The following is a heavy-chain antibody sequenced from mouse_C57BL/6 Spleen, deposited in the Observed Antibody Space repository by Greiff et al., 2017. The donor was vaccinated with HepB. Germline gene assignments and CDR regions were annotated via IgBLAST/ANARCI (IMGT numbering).Heavy chain of an antibody. CDR1: GYTFTSYW. CDR2: IDPNSGGT. D-gene: IGHD1-1*01. Sequence: QVQLQQPGAELVKPGASVKLSCKASGYTFTSYWMHWVKQRPGRGLEWIGRIDPNSGGTKYNEKFKSKATLTVDKPSSTAYMQLSSLTSEDSAVYLCARSRDYYGSSPAWFAYWGQGTLVTVSA. V-gene: IGHV1-72*01. CDR3: ARSRDYYGSSPAWFAY. J-gene: IGHJ3*01.